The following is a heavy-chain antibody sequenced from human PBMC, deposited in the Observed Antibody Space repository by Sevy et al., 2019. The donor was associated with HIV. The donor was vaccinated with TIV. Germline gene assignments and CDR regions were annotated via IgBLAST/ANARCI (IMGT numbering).Heavy chain of an antibody. CDR3: AREGCTKPHDY. V-gene: IGHV3-23*01. J-gene: IGHJ4*02. CDR2: LSFGCGEI. Sequence: GGSLRLSCAASGFTFSKYSMSWVRHPPGKGLEWVSTLSFGCGEINYADSVKGRFTISRYNSKSSVYLQMNNLRPEDTAVYYCAREGCTKPHDYWGQGTLVTVSS. CDR1: GFTFSKYS. D-gene: IGHD2-8*01.